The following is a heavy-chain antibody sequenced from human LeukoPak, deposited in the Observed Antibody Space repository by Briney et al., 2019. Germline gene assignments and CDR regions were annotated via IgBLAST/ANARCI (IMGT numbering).Heavy chain of an antibody. D-gene: IGHD3-16*02. CDR2: IYRTGST. Sequence: SETLSLTCTVSFYSISSGYYWGWIRQPPGKGLEWIGSIYRTGSTYYNPSLKSRVTISVDTSKNQFSLKLSSVTAADTAVYYCARAQAEYDYVWGSYRPRWGQGTLVTVSS. V-gene: IGHV4-38-2*02. CDR1: FYSISSGYY. CDR3: ARAQAEYDYVWGSYRPR. J-gene: IGHJ4*02.